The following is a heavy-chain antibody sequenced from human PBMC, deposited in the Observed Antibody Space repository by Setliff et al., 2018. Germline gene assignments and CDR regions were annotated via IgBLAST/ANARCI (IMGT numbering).Heavy chain of an antibody. Sequence: SETLSLTCTVSGGSISSGGYYWSWIRQHPEKGLEWLGYIFHSGSTHYNSSLKSRITISIDTSKNHFSLELNSVTAADSAVYYCARVADGSGSFYLGFDYWGQGILVTVS. CDR1: GGSISSGGYY. CDR2: IFHSGST. D-gene: IGHD3-10*01. CDR3: ARVADGSGSFYLGFDY. J-gene: IGHJ4*02. V-gene: IGHV4-31*03.